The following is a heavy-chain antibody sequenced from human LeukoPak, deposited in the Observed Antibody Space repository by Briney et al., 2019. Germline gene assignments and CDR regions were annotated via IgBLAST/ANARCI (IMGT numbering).Heavy chain of an antibody. D-gene: IGHD3-22*01. Sequence: KPSETLSLTCSVSGDSVSRSDSYWDWIRQPPGKGLEWIGTIYYSGRTYYSPSLKSRVTMSVDPSNNQFSLNLRSVTAADTAVHYCARRRYYDGSGYLEWGQGTLLSVSS. CDR1: GDSVSRSDSY. V-gene: IGHV4-39*01. CDR2: IYYSGRT. J-gene: IGHJ1*01. CDR3: ARRRYYDGSGYLE.